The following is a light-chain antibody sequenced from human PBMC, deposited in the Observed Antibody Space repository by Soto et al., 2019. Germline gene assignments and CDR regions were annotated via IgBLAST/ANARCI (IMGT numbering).Light chain of an antibody. CDR2: EAS. CDR1: QNIYEY. Sequence: EVELTQSPATLSLSPGERANLSCRASQNIYEYLAWYQQKPGQAPRLLIYEASTRATSIPARFSGSGSGTDFTITSRSPEAEEFAFYYWQTRSQWVTFGRGTKVEIK. CDR3: QTRSQWVT. J-gene: IGKJ4*01. V-gene: IGKV3-11*01.